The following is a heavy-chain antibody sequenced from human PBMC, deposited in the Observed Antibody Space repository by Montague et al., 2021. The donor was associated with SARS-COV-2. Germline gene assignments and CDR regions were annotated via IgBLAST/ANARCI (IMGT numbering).Heavy chain of an antibody. J-gene: IGHJ6*03. Sequence: SETRSLTCTVSGGSISSYYWSWIRQPPGKGLEWIGYIYYSGSTNYNPSLKSRVTISADTSKNQFSLKLTSVAAADTAVYYCARLRDVVVPSPILGVGPYYSYYYMDVWGRGTTVTVSS. D-gene: IGHD2-15*01. CDR3: ARLRDVVVPSPILGVGPYYSYYYMDV. CDR2: IYYSGST. V-gene: IGHV4-59*12. CDR1: GGSISSYY.